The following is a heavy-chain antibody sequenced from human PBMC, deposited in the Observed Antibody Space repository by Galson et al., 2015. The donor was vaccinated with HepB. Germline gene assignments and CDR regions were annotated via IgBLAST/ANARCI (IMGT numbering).Heavy chain of an antibody. CDR1: GFAFGSYG. D-gene: IGHD3-3*01. Sequence: SLRLSCAASGFAFGSYGMHWVRQAPGRGLEWLAVIPFDGNNIKYEDSLKGRFTISRDNSKNTVFLDMRSLRTEDTGVYFCAKGFTMFGVDIHEAFDMWGQGTLVTVSS. V-gene: IGHV3-30*18. CDR2: IPFDGNNI. J-gene: IGHJ3*02. CDR3: AKGFTMFGVDIHEAFDM.